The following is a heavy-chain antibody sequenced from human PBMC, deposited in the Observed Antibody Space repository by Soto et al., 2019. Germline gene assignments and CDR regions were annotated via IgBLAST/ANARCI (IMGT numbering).Heavy chain of an antibody. CDR1: GVSISSHDW. CDR3: ATRDTSRFY. CDR2: SHQSGSA. D-gene: IGHD6-13*01. V-gene: IGHV4-4*02. J-gene: IGHJ4*02. Sequence: QVQLQESGPGLVKPSGTLSLTCAVSGVSISSHDWWTWVRQPPGKGLEWIGESHQSGSANYNSSLESRVTISVDKSKNQFSLKLSSVPVADTAVYYCATRDTSRFYWGQGTLVTVSS.